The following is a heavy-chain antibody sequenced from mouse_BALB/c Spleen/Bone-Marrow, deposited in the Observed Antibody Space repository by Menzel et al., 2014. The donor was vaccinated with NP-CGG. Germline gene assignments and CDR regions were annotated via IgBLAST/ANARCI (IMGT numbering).Heavy chain of an antibody. J-gene: IGHJ2*01. V-gene: IGHV3-6*02. CDR3: ARDVGGNYLDY. D-gene: IGHD1-1*02. CDR1: GYSITNGYY. Sequence: EVKLMESGPGLVKPSQSLSLTCSVTGYSITNGYYWNWIRQFPGNKLEWMGYISYDGSNNYNPSLKNRISITRDTSKNQFFLKLNSVTTEDTATYYCARDVGGNYLDYWGQGTTLTVSS. CDR2: ISYDGSN.